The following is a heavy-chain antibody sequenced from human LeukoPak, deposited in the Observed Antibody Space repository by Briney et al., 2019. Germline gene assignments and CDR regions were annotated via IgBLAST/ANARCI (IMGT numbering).Heavy chain of an antibody. Sequence: GASVKVSCKASGYTFTSYGISWVRQAPGQGLEWMGWISAYNGNTNYAQKLQGRVTMTTDTSTSTAYMELRSLRSDDTAVYYCARDLVTMVRGVIITSYYYYGMDVWGQGTTVTVSS. CDR3: ARDLVTMVRGVIITSYYYYGMDV. CDR2: ISAYNGNT. V-gene: IGHV1-18*01. CDR1: GYTFTSYG. J-gene: IGHJ6*02. D-gene: IGHD3-10*01.